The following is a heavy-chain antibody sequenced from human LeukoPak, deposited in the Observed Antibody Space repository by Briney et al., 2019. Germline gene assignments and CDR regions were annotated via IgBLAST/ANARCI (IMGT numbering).Heavy chain of an antibody. CDR3: ARSTSWYHFDY. D-gene: IGHD6-13*01. CDR2: IFYSGTT. J-gene: IGHJ4*02. V-gene: IGHV4-39*07. Sequence: PSETLSFTCSISGPSVSSNSFSWGWIRQTPGKGLEWIGTIFYSGTTYNPSLKSRVTTSLDMSKNQFSLRLSSATAADTAVYYCARSTSWYHFDYWGQGALVTVSS. CDR1: GPSVSSNSFS.